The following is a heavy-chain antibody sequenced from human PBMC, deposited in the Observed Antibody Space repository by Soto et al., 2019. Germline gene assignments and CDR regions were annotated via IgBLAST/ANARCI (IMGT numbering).Heavy chain of an antibody. CDR1: GFTVSSNY. J-gene: IGHJ6*02. V-gene: IGHV3-66*01. CDR3: ARGRYCISTSCQGYYYYYGMDV. CDR2: IYSGGST. D-gene: IGHD2-2*01. Sequence: EVQLVESGGGLVQPGGSLRLSCAASGFTVSSNYMSWVRQAPGKGLEWVSVIYSGGSTYYADSVKGRFTISRDNSKNTLYLQMNSLRAEDTAVYYCARGRYCISTSCQGYYYYYGMDVWGQGTTVTVSS.